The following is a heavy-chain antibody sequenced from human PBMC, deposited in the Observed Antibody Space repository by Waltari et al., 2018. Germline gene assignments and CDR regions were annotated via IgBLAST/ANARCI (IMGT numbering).Heavy chain of an antibody. CDR3: ARGSYTVTRPLGTYYYYGMDV. V-gene: IGHV1-69*05. CDR2: IIPIFGTA. J-gene: IGHJ6*02. CDR1: GGTFSSYA. D-gene: IGHD4-17*01. Sequence: QVQLVQSGAEVKKPGSSVKVSCKASGGTFSSYAISWVRQAPGQGLEWMGGIIPIFGTANYAQKFQGRVTITTDESTSTAYMELSSLRSEDTAVYYCARGSYTVTRPLGTYYYYGMDVWGQGTTVTVSS.